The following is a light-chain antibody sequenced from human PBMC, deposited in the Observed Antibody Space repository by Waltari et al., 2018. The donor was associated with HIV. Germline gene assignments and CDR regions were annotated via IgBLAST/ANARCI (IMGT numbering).Light chain of an antibody. Sequence: QSALTQPPSASGSPGQSVTISCTGTSSDVGAYNYVSWYQQHPGKAPKLMIYEVNKRPSGVHDRFSGSKSGNTASLSVSGLQAEDEADYYCSSYAGSNTVVFGGGTKLTVL. CDR2: EVN. J-gene: IGLJ2*01. V-gene: IGLV2-8*01. CDR3: SSYAGSNTVV. CDR1: SSDVGAYNY.